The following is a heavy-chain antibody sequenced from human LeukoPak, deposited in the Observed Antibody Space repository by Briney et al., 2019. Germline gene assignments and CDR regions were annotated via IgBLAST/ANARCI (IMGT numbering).Heavy chain of an antibody. D-gene: IGHD3-22*01. J-gene: IGHJ5*02. V-gene: IGHV4-61*02. CDR2: IYTSGST. CDR3: ARDMGYYYDSPPLNWFDP. Sequence: SETLSLTCTVSGGSISSGSYYWSWIRQPAGKGLEWIGRIYTSGSTNYNPSLKSRVTISVDTSKNQFSLKLSSVTAADTAVYYCARDMGYYYDSPPLNWFDPWGQGTLVTVSS. CDR1: GGSISSGSYY.